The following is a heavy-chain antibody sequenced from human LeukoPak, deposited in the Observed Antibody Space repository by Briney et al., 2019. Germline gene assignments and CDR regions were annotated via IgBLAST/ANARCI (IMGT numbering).Heavy chain of an antibody. CDR3: SPIFYAPDY. D-gene: IGHD5/OR15-5a*01. CDR1: GFAFSSSW. V-gene: IGHV3-74*01. Sequence: GGSLRLSCAASGFAFSSSWMHWVRQAPGRGLVWVSRINDDGTGTIYADSVKGRFTISRDNAKNTLYLQMNSLRVEDTAVYYCSPIFYAPDYWGQETQVTVSS. J-gene: IGHJ4*02. CDR2: INDDGTGT.